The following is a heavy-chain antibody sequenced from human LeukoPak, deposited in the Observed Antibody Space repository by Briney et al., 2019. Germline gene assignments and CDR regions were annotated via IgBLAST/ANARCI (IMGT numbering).Heavy chain of an antibody. D-gene: IGHD3/OR15-3a*01. CDR2: ISSDGSST. V-gene: IGHV3-74*01. CDR3: ARDRGFWTGPYYYYYMDV. J-gene: IGHJ6*03. Sequence: GGSLRLSCAASGFTFSSFWMHWVRQAPGKGLVWVSRISSDGSSTNYADSVKGRFTISRDNAKNTLYPQMNSLRAEDTAVYYCARDRGFWTGPYYYYYMDVWGKGTTVTVSS. CDR1: GFTFSSFW.